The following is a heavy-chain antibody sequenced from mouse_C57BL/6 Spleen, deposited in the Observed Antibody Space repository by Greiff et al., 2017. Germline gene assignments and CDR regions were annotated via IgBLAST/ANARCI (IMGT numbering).Heavy chain of an antibody. CDR2: IYPGDGDT. CDR1: GYAFSSYW. Sequence: QVQLQQSGAELVKPGASVKISCKASGYAFSSYWMNWVKQRPGKGLEWIGQIYPGDGDTNYNGKFKGKATLTADKSSSTAYMQLSSLTSEDSAVYFCARGEDGSSLDYWGQGTTLTVSS. CDR3: ARGEDGSSLDY. J-gene: IGHJ2*01. D-gene: IGHD1-1*01. V-gene: IGHV1-80*01.